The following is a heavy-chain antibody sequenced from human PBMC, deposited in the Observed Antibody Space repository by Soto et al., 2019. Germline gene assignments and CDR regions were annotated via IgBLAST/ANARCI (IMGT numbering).Heavy chain of an antibody. Sequence: QVPLVESGGGVVQSGRSLRLACAASGFIFSGYGMHWVRQAPGKGLEWVAVISHDGSSKFYADSVKGRFTISRDNSKNTLYLEMNSLRFEDTAVYYCAKERVVRGVTDYWGQGTLVTVSS. CDR2: ISHDGSSK. D-gene: IGHD3-10*01. J-gene: IGHJ4*02. CDR3: AKERVVRGVTDY. V-gene: IGHV3-30*18. CDR1: GFIFSGYG.